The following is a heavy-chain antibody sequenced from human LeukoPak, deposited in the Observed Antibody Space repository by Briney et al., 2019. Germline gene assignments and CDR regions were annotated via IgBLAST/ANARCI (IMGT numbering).Heavy chain of an antibody. Sequence: GGSLRLSCAASGSTFSSYTMNWVRQAPGKGLEWVSSISASSYYIYYADSVKGRFTISRDNSKNTLYLQMNSLRAEDTAVYYCAKGPYSGFSWGQGTLVTVSS. CDR2: ISASSYYI. J-gene: IGHJ5*02. D-gene: IGHD1-26*01. V-gene: IGHV3-21*04. CDR1: GSTFSSYT. CDR3: AKGPYSGFS.